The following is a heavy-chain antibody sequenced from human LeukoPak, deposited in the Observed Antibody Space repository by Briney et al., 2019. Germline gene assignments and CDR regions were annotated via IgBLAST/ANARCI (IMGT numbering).Heavy chain of an antibody. D-gene: IGHD2-15*01. CDR2: ISSSGSTI. CDR1: GFTFSDYY. Sequence: GGSLRLSCAACGFTFSDYYMSWIRQAPGKGLEWVSYISSSGSTIYYADSVKGRFTISRDNAKNSLYLQMNSLRAEDTAVYYCARDPGEVVAFFDYWGQGTLVTVSS. V-gene: IGHV3-11*04. J-gene: IGHJ4*02. CDR3: ARDPGEVVAFFDY.